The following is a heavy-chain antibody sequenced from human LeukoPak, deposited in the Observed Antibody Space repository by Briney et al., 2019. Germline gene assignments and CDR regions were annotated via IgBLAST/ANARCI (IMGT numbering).Heavy chain of an antibody. CDR3: ARDDDWNYEDY. CDR2: IYNDNST. J-gene: IGHJ4*02. Sequence: GGSLRLSCGASGFTVSSNYMSWVRQAPGKGLEWVSVIYNDNSTYYADSVKGRFTISRDNSKNTLYLQMNSLRAEDTAVYYCARDDDWNYEDYWGQGTLVSVSS. V-gene: IGHV3-66*01. CDR1: GFTVSSNY. D-gene: IGHD1-7*01.